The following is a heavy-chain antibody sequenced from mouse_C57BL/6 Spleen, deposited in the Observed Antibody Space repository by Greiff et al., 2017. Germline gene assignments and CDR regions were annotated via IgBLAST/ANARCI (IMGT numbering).Heavy chain of an antibody. CDR1: GFTFSSYA. CDR2: ISDGGSYT. CDR3: ASLWSFAY. V-gene: IGHV5-4*01. J-gene: IGHJ3*01. D-gene: IGHD1-1*02. Sequence: EVQLVESGGGLVKPGGSLKLSCAASGFTFSSYAMPWVRQTPEKRLEWVATISDGGSYTYYPDNVKGRFTISRDNAKNNLYLQMSHLKSEDTAMYYCASLWSFAYWGQGTLVTVSA.